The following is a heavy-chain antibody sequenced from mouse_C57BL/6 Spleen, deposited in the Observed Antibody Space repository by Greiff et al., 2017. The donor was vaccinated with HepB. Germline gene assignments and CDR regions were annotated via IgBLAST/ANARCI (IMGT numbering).Heavy chain of an antibody. V-gene: IGHV1-64*01. CDR3: ARDYGSRYAMDY. CDR2: IHPNSGST. Sequence: QVQLQQPGAELVKPGASVKLSCKASGYTFTSYWMHWVKQRPGQGLEWIGMIHPNSGSTNYNEKFKSKATLTVDKSSSTAYMQLSSLTSEDAAVCYCARDYGSRYAMDYWGQGTSVTVSS. CDR1: GYTFTSYW. J-gene: IGHJ4*01. D-gene: IGHD1-1*01.